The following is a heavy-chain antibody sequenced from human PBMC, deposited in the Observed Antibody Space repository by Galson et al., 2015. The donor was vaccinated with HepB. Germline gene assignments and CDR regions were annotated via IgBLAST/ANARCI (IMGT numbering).Heavy chain of an antibody. D-gene: IGHD5-18*01. CDR2: TYYRSKWYN. Sequence: CAISGDSVSSNSAAWNWIRQSPSRGLEWLGRTYYRSKWYNDYAVSVKSRITINPDTSKNQFSLQLNSVTPEDTAVYYCARFDGSYIGKFYYYYGMDVWGQGTTVTVSS. V-gene: IGHV6-1*01. J-gene: IGHJ6*02. CDR1: GDSVSSNSAA. CDR3: ARFDGSYIGKFYYYYGMDV.